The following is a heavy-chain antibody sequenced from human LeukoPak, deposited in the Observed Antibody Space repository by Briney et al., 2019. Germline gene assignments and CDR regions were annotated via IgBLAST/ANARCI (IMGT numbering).Heavy chain of an antibody. D-gene: IGHD3-22*01. CDR1: GFTVSSNY. J-gene: IGHJ6*03. Sequence: GGSLRLSCAASGFTVSSNYMSWVRQAPGKGLEWVSVIYSGGGTYYADSVKGRFTISRDNSKNTLYLQMNSLRAEDTAVYYCARDQYYYDSSGYYPIYYYYYMDVWGKGTTVTVSS. CDR2: IYSGGGT. CDR3: ARDQYYYDSSGYYPIYYYYYMDV. V-gene: IGHV3-53*01.